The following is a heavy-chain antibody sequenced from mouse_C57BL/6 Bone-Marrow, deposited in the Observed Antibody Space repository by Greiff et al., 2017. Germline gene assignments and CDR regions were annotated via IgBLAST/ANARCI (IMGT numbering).Heavy chain of an antibody. CDR2: IDPSDSYT. J-gene: IGHJ2*01. D-gene: IGHD1-1*02. CDR1: GYTFTSYW. CDR3: ARQNYLDY. V-gene: IGHV1-69*01. Sequence: QVQLQQPGAELVMPGASVKLSCKASGYTFTSYWMHWVKQRPGQGLEWIGEIDPSDSYTNYNQKFKGKSTLTVDKSSSTAYMQLSSLTSEDSAVYDCARQNYLDYWGKGTTLTVSA.